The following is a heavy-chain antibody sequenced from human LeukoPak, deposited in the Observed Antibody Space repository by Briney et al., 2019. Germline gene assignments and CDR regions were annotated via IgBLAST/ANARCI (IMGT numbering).Heavy chain of an antibody. D-gene: IGHD6-19*01. Sequence: GGSLRLSCAASGFTFSDYYMSWIRQAPGRGLEWVSYISNSGTTRYYADTVKGRFTISRDNAKNSLYLQMNSLRAEDTAVYYCARDQTGITVAATGWFDPWGQGTLVTVSS. CDR1: GFTFSDYY. V-gene: IGHV3-11*04. CDR2: ISNSGTTR. J-gene: IGHJ5*02. CDR3: ARDQTGITVAATGWFDP.